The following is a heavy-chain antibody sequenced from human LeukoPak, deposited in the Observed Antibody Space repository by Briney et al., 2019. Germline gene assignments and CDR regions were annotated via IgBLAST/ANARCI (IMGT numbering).Heavy chain of an antibody. J-gene: IGHJ4*02. D-gene: IGHD4-17*01. V-gene: IGHV1-46*01. CDR2: INPSGGST. CDR1: GDTFTSYY. CDR3: ARMGLYGDYAVGSFDY. Sequence: ASVKVSCKASGDTFTSYYMHWVRQAPGQGLEWMGIINPSGGSTSYAQKFQGRVTMTRDTSTSTVYMELRSLRSDDTAVYYCARMGLYGDYAVGSFDYWGQGTLVTVSS.